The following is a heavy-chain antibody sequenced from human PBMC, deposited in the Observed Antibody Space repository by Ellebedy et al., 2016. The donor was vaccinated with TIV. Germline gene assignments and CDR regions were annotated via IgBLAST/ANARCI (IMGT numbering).Heavy chain of an antibody. CDR1: GYTFTGFY. V-gene: IGHV1-2*02. J-gene: IGHJ6*04. D-gene: IGHD2-15*01. Sequence: ASVKVSCXASGYTFTGFYIHWVRQAPGQGLEWMGWINPDSGVTDYAQTFQGRVTMTRDTSISTVYMELRRLRSDGTAIYYCAKNDIVLGMGVWGKGSTVTVSS. CDR2: INPDSGVT. CDR3: AKNDIVLGMGV.